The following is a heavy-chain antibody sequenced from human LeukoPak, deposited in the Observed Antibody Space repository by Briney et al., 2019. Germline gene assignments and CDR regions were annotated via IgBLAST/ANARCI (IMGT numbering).Heavy chain of an antibody. CDR3: ARDRPRYCSSTSCYFDY. J-gene: IGHJ4*02. CDR2: IKQDGSEK. V-gene: IGHV3-7*04. D-gene: IGHD2-2*01. CDR1: GFTFSSYW. Sequence: GGSLRLSCAASGFTFSSYWMSWVRQAPGKGLEWVANIKQDGSEKYYVDSVKGRFTISRDNAKNSLYLQMNSPRAEDTAVYYCARDRPRYCSSTSCYFDYWGQGTLVTVSS.